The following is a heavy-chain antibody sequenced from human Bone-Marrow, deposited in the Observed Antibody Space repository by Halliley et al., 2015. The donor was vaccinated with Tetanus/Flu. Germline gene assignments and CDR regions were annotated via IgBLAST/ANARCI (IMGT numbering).Heavy chain of an antibody. D-gene: IGHD3-10*01. CDR3: AKGGSAWFESRLSWLDP. Sequence: ISYDGSTEDYADSVKGRFTISRDNSKNTVFLQMNTLRAEDTAVYYCAKGGSAWFESRLSWLDPWGQGTLVTVSS. CDR2: ISYDGSTE. J-gene: IGHJ5*02. V-gene: IGHV3-30*18.